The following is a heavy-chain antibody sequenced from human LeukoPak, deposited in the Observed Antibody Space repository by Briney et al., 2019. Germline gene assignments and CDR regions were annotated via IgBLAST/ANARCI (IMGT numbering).Heavy chain of an antibody. CDR2: INPNSGGT. D-gene: IGHD1-7*01. V-gene: IGHV1-2*02. CDR3: ARVMGSPTGTTDY. Sequence: ASVKVSCKASGYTFTGYYMHWVRQAPGQRLEWMGWINPNSGGTNYAQKFQGRVTMTRDTSISTAYMELSRLRSDDTAVYYCARVMGSPTGTTDYWGQGTLVTVSS. CDR1: GYTFTGYY. J-gene: IGHJ4*02.